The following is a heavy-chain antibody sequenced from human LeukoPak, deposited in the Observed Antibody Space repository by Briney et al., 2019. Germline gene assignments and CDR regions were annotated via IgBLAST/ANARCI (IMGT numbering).Heavy chain of an antibody. CDR3: AKDSQSVAFFLDDAFDL. V-gene: IGHV3-30*04. CDR2: ISYDGSNK. D-gene: IGHD2/OR15-2a*01. Sequence: PGRSLRLSCAASGFTFTNYSMHWVRQAPGKGLEWVALISYDGSNKYSADSVKGRFTISRDTSKTTLYLQMNSLRVEDTAVYYCAKDSQSVAFFLDDAFDLWGQGTIVTVSA. CDR1: GFTFTNYS. J-gene: IGHJ3*01.